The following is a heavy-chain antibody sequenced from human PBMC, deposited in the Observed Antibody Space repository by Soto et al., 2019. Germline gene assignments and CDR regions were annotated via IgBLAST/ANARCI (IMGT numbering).Heavy chain of an antibody. V-gene: IGHV1-18*01. D-gene: IGHD5-12*01. CDR3: AMVDNCAPPTPQDV. J-gene: IGHJ6*02. Sequence: QVQLVQSGDEVRKPGSSVKVSCKASGYIFVNYGIAWVRQAPGQGLEWMRWISPYSGNTHYASKVQGRLTLTTYTSTSIAYMDLGSMTAGDAAVYYCAMVDNCAPPTPQDVWGQGTTVSVSS. CDR2: ISPYSGNT. CDR1: GYIFVNYG.